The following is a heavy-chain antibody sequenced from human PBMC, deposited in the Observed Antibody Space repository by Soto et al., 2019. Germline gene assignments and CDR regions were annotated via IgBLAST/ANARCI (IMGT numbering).Heavy chain of an antibody. Sequence: QVQLVQSGAEVKETGSSVKVSCKSSGYIFKNYAVTWLRQAPGQGLEWMGGIIPVFGTPDYSQKFRGRVTITADESTSTVYRELRSLTSEDTAVYYCARHLYEYVWGSYRHWGQGTLFTVSS. J-gene: IGHJ4*02. V-gene: IGHV1-69*01. CDR3: ARHLYEYVWGSYRH. D-gene: IGHD3-16*02. CDR2: IIPVFGTP. CDR1: GYIFKNYA.